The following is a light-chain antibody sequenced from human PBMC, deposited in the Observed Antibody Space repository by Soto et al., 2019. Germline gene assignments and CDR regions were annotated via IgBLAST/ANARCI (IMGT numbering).Light chain of an antibody. CDR2: AAS. CDR1: QGISNY. V-gene: IGKV1-27*01. J-gene: IGKJ4*01. CDR3: XXYTNVPT. Sequence: DIQMTQSPSSLSASVGDRVTITCRASQGISNYLAWYQQIPGKVPKLLISAASTLQSGVPSRFSGSGSGTDFTLTIXSXQPXXXAXXYCXXYTNVPTFGGGTKVEIK.